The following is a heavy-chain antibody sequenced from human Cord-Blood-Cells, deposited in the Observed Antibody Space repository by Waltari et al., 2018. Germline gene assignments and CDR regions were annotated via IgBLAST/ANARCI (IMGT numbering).Heavy chain of an antibody. CDR3: AKDTDIVVVVAAIPVGGMDV. V-gene: IGHV3-23*04. CDR2: ISGSGGST. CDR1: GFTFSSYA. J-gene: IGHJ6*02. D-gene: IGHD2-15*01. Sequence: ELQLVESGGGLVQPGGSLRLSCAASGFTFSSYAMHWVRQAPGTGLEWVSAISGSGGSTYYADSVKGRFTISRDNSKNTLYLQMNSLRAEDTAVYYCAKDTDIVVVVAAIPVGGMDVWGQGTTVTVSS.